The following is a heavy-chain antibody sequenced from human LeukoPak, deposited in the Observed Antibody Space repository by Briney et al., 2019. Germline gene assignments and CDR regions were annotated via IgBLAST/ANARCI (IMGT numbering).Heavy chain of an antibody. CDR2: IYYSGST. CDR1: GGSVSSGSYY. Sequence: SETLSLTCTVSGGSVSSGSYYWSWIRQPPGKGLEWIGYIYYSGSTNYNPSLKSRVTISVDTSKNQFSLKLSPVTAADTAVYYCARAASDFWSGYYYYYMDVWGKGTTVTVSS. V-gene: IGHV4-61*01. CDR3: ARAASDFWSGYYYYYMDV. J-gene: IGHJ6*03. D-gene: IGHD3-3*01.